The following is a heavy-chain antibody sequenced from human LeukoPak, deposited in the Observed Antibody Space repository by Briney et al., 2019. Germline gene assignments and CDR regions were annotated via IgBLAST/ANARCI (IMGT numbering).Heavy chain of an antibody. Sequence: GGSLRLSCATSGFTFSTFWMHWVRQAPGKGLVWVSRINHDGSSTSYADSVKGRFTISRDNAKNTLYLQMNSLRAEDTAVYYCVRERNDYANWFDPWGQGTLVIVSS. J-gene: IGHJ5*02. CDR1: GFTFSTFW. V-gene: IGHV3-74*01. D-gene: IGHD4-17*01. CDR3: VRERNDYANWFDP. CDR2: INHDGSST.